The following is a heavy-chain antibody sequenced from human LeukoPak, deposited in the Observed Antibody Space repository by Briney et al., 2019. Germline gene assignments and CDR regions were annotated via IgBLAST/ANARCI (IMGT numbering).Heavy chain of an antibody. CDR2: VNSDGSDM. CDR1: GFNFTYYW. J-gene: IGHJ4*02. V-gene: IGHV3-74*01. Sequence: PGGSLRLSCAASGFNFTYYWMHWVRQAPGKGLVWVSRVNSDGSDMTYADSVKGRFTISRDNAKNTLYLRMNSLRADDTAVYYCARGGSWSWDNWGQGTLVTVSS. D-gene: IGHD2-8*02. CDR3: ARGGSWSWDN.